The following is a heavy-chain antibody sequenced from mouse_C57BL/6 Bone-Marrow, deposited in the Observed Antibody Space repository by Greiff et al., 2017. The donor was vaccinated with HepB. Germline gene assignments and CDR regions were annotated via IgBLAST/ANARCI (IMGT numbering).Heavy chain of an antibody. J-gene: IGHJ4*01. Sequence: EVKLMESGEGLVKPGGSLKLSCAASGFTFSSYAMSWVRQTPEKRLEWVAYISSGGDYIYYADTVKGRFTISRDNARNTLYLQMSSLKSEDTAMYYCTRWGGNYLYYAMDYWGQGTSVTVSS. CDR1: GFTFSSYA. CDR3: TRWGGNYLYYAMDY. V-gene: IGHV5-9-1*02. CDR2: ISSGGDYI. D-gene: IGHD2-1*01.